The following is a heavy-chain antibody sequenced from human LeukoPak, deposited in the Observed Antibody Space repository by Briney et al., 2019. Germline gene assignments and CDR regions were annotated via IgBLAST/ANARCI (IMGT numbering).Heavy chain of an antibody. CDR2: INPSGGST. D-gene: IGHD3-22*01. CDR3: ARVAPPYYYDSSGYYGLFDY. J-gene: IGHJ4*02. Sequence: ASVKVSCKASGYTFTSYYMHWVRQAPGQGLEWMGIINPSGGSTSYAQKFQGRVTMTRDTSTSTVYMELSSLRSEDTAVYYCARVAPPYYYDSSGYYGLFDYLGQGTLVTVSS. V-gene: IGHV1-46*01. CDR1: GYTFTSYY.